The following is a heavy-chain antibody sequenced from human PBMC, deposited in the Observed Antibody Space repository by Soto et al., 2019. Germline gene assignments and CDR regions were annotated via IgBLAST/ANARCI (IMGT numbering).Heavy chain of an antibody. V-gene: IGHV3-30*18. CDR3: ANGGRQWLVTSDFNY. CDR2: VSHDGRNT. Sequence: VQLVESGGGVVQPGRSLRLSCAASGFTFSDYAMHWVRQAPGKGLEWVAVVSHDGRNTHYAESVKGRFTISRDSSKNTVSLEMTSLRAEDTAVYYCANGGRQWLVTSDFNYWGQGALVTVSS. D-gene: IGHD6-19*01. CDR1: GFTFSDYA. J-gene: IGHJ4*02.